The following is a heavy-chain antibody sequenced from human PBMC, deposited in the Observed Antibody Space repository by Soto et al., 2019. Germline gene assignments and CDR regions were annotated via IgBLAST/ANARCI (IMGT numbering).Heavy chain of an antibody. CDR3: VRGVLGDILTGYYTVSYGMDV. V-gene: IGHV5-10-1*01. J-gene: IGHJ6*02. CDR1: GYSFTSYW. Sequence: GEFLKISCKGSGYSFTSYWISWVRQMPGKGLEWMGRIDPSDSYTNYSPSFQGHVTISADKSISTAYLQWSSLKASDTAMYYCVRGVLGDILTGYYTVSYGMDVWGQGTTVTVSS. D-gene: IGHD3-9*01. CDR2: IDPSDSYT.